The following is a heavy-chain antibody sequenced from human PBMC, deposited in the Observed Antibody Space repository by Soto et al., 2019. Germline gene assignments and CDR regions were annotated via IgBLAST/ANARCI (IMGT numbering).Heavy chain of an antibody. CDR2: IIPMFGTT. V-gene: IGHV1-69*13. Sequence: SVKVSCKSSGGTFSRHAINWVRQAPGQGLEWMGGIIPMFGTTNYAQKFKGRVTISADESTSTAYMELSSLRSEDAAVYYCARAAIHGSSWYYWFDPRRKGTLFRVSS. CDR3: ARAAIHGSSWYYWFDP. CDR1: GGTFSRHA. J-gene: IGHJ5*02. D-gene: IGHD6-13*01.